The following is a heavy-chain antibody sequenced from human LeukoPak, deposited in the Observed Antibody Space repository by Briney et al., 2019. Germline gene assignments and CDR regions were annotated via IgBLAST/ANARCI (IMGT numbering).Heavy chain of an antibody. CDR1: GFTFSNAW. D-gene: IGHD4-17*01. Sequence: PGGSLRLSCAGSGFTFSNAWMNWVRQAPGKGLEWVSYISSSSNTIYYADSVKGRFTISRDNAKNSLYLQMNSLRDEDTGVYYCAREAVNDYGDYVFWFDPWGQGTLVTVSS. CDR2: ISSSSNTI. J-gene: IGHJ5*02. V-gene: IGHV3-48*02. CDR3: AREAVNDYGDYVFWFDP.